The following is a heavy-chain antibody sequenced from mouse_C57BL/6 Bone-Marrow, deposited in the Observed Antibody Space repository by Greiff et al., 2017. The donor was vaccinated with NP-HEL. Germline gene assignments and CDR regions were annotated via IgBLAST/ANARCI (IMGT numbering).Heavy chain of an antibody. J-gene: IGHJ1*03. CDR1: GYTFTSYW. CDR3: ARKMGPYSNYVYFDV. D-gene: IGHD2-5*01. V-gene: IGHV1-53*01. Sequence: QVQLQQSGTELVKPGASVKLSCKASGYTFTSYWMHWVKQRPGQGLEWIGNINPSNGGTNYNEKFKSKATLTVDKSSSTAYMQLSSLTSEDSAVYYCARKMGPYSNYVYFDVWGTGTTVTVSS. CDR2: INPSNGGT.